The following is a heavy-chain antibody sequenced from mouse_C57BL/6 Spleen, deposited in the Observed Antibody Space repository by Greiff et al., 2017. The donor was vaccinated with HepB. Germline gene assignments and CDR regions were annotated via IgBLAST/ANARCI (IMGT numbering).Heavy chain of an antibody. D-gene: IGHD4-1*01. V-gene: IGHV1-54*01. Sequence: QVQLKQSGAELVRPGTSVKVSCKASGYAFTNYLIEWVKQRPGQGLEWIGVINPGSGGTNYNEKFKGKATLTADKSSSTAYMQRSSLTSEDSAVYFCARWEEGYFDYWGQGTTLTVSS. CDR1: GYAFTNYL. J-gene: IGHJ2*01. CDR2: INPGSGGT. CDR3: ARWEEGYFDY.